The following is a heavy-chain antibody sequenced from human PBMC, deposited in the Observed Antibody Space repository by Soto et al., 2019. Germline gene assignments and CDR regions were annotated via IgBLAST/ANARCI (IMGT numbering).Heavy chain of an antibody. V-gene: IGHV3-30*18. J-gene: IGHJ4*02. CDR3: ANYQLPQY. CDR2: ISYDGSNK. D-gene: IGHD2-2*01. CDR1: GFTFSSYG. Sequence: PGGSLRLSCAASGFTFSSYGMHWVRQAPGKGLEWVAVISYDGSNKYYADSVKGRFTISRDNSKNTLYLQMNSLRAEDTAVYYCANYQLPQYWGQGTLVTVSS.